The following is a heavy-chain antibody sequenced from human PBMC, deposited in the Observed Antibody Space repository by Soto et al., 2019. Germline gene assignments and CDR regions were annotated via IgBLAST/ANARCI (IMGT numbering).Heavy chain of an antibody. D-gene: IGHD6-19*01. CDR3: AREVSGWTDY. J-gene: IGHJ4*02. V-gene: IGHV1-18*01. CDR1: GYTFTSYG. Sequence: VASVQVSCKASGYTFTSYGISWVRQAPGQGLDWMGWISAYNGNTNYAQKLQGRVTMTTDTSTSTAYMELRSLRSDDTAVYYCAREVSGWTDYWGQGTLVTVSS. CDR2: ISAYNGNT.